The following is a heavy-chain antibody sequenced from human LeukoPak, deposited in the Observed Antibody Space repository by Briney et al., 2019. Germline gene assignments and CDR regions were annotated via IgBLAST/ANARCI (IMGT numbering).Heavy chain of an antibody. V-gene: IGHV1-69*13. CDR1: GGTFSSYA. CDR3: ASRPAVVPAASGDY. J-gene: IGHJ4*02. Sequence: ASVKVSCEASGGTFSSYAISWVRQAPGQGLEWMGGIIPIFGTANYAQKFQGRVTITADESTSTAYMELSSLRSEDTAVYYCASRPAVVPAASGDYWGPGTLVTVSS. D-gene: IGHD2-2*01. CDR2: IIPIFGTA.